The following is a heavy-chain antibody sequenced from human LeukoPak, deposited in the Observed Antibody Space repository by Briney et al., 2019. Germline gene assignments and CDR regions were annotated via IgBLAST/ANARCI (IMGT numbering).Heavy chain of an antibody. CDR1: GGSISSSNW. Sequence: SGTLSLTCAVSGGSISSSNWWSWVRQPPGKGLEWIGEIYHSGSTNYNPSLKSRVTISVDTSKNQFSLKLSSVTAADTAVYYCARPLMYSSSWFDYWGQGTLVTVSS. J-gene: IGHJ4*02. CDR3: ARPLMYSSSWFDY. D-gene: IGHD6-13*01. V-gene: IGHV4-4*02. CDR2: IYHSGST.